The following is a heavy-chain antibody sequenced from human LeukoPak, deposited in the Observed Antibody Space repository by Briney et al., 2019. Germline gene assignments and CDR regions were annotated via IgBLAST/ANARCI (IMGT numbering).Heavy chain of an antibody. CDR1: GFTFSSYS. Sequence: GGSLRLSCAASGFTFSSYSMNWVRQAPGKGLEWVSSISSSSSYIYYADSVKGRFTISRDNGKKTLYLQMNSLRADDTAVYYCTRDGLLVSGVALDIWGQGTMVTVSS. CDR3: TRDGLLVSGVALDI. CDR2: ISSSSSYI. V-gene: IGHV3-21*01. J-gene: IGHJ3*02. D-gene: IGHD2-15*01.